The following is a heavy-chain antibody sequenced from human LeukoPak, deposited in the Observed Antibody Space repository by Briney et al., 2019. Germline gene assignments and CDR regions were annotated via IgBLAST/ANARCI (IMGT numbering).Heavy chain of an antibody. CDR1: GYSFTTYL. Sequence: GESLKISCKGSGYSFTTYLIGWVRQMPVKGLEWMGVISPGDSDTRYSPSFQGQVTISADKSISTAYLQWSSLKASDTAMYYCARHLDDSSGYYYRTMYYFDYWGQGTLVTVSS. CDR2: ISPGDSDT. D-gene: IGHD3-22*01. V-gene: IGHV5-51*01. J-gene: IGHJ4*02. CDR3: ARHLDDSSGYYYRTMYYFDY.